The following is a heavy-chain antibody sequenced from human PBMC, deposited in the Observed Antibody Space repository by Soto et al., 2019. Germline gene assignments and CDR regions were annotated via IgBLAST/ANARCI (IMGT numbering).Heavy chain of an antibody. V-gene: IGHV4-39*01. J-gene: IGHJ5*02. CDR3: ARQVPAAIRLGWFDP. D-gene: IGHD2-2*02. Sequence: LPDTLSLPCTFSGGSISRSTYYWGWIRQPPGKGLEWIGSIYYSGSTYYRPSLKSRVTISVDTSKNQFSLKLSSVTAADTAVYYCARQVPAAIRLGWFDPWGQGTLVTVSS. CDR1: GGSISRSTYY. CDR2: IYYSGST.